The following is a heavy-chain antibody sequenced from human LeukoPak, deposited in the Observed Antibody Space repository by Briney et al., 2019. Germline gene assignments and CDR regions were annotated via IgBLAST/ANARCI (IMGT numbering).Heavy chain of an antibody. J-gene: IGHJ4*02. CDR2: INHSGST. V-gene: IGHV4-34*01. Sequence: RPSETLSLTCAVYGGSFSGYYWSWIRQPPGKGLEWIGEINHSGSTNYNPSLKSRVTISVDTSKNQFSLKLSSVTAADTAVYYCARDDSSRSFDYWGQGTQVTVSS. D-gene: IGHD6-13*01. CDR3: ARDDSSRSFDY. CDR1: GGSFSGYY.